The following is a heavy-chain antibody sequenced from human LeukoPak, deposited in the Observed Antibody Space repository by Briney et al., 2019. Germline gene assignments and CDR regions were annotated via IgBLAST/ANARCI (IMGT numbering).Heavy chain of an antibody. CDR2: INPNSGDT. D-gene: IGHD6-19*01. CDR3: ARIGFTGWPYNWFDP. J-gene: IGHJ5*02. V-gene: IGHV1-2*02. CDR1: GYTFTAYY. Sequence: ASVKVSCKASGYTFTAYYMHWVRQAPGQGLEWMGWINPNSGDTNYAQKFQGRVTMTRDTSISTVYMELSRLRSDDTAVFYCARIGFTGWPYNWFDPWGQGTLVTVSS.